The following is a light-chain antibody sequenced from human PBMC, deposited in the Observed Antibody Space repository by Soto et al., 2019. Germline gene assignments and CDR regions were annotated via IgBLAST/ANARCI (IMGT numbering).Light chain of an antibody. J-gene: IGLJ1*01. CDR2: EVS. CDR3: SSYTSSSTVV. CDR1: SSDVGGYNY. V-gene: IGLV2-14*01. Sequence: QSVLTQPASVSGSPGQSITISCTGTSSDVGGYNYVSWYQHHPVKAPKLIIYEVSNRPSGASNRFSGSKSGNTASLTISGLQADDEADYYCSSYTSSSTVVFGIGTKVTVL.